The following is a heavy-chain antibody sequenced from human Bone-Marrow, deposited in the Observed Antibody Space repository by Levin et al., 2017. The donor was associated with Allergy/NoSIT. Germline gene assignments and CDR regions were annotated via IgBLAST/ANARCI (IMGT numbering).Heavy chain of an antibody. D-gene: IGHD6-13*01. Sequence: SLKISCVVSGFNFDDYAMHWVRQAPGRGLEWVSGITWNSGDIRYAASVQGRFTISRDNANNSLFLEMNSLRIDDSAIYYCARQTAYSSSLYGGWFDPWGQGTLVTVSS. CDR3: ARQTAYSSSLYGGWFDP. J-gene: IGHJ5*02. V-gene: IGHV3-9*01. CDR2: ITWNSGDI. CDR1: GFNFDDYA.